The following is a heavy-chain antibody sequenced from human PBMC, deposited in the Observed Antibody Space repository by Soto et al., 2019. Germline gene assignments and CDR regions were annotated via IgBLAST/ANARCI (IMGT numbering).Heavy chain of an antibody. V-gene: IGHV3-7*03. CDR3: AKVGLFDGNKPITFEF. D-gene: IGHD3-10*01. J-gene: IGHJ4*02. CDR2: INQDATRQ. Sequence: GGSLRLSCAASGFSFSNYWMSWVRQAPGRGLEWVANINQDATRQSYVDSVEGRFSLSRDNAKNSLYLQMNSLRVEDTAVYYCAKVGLFDGNKPITFEFWGQGTPVTVSS. CDR1: GFSFSNYW.